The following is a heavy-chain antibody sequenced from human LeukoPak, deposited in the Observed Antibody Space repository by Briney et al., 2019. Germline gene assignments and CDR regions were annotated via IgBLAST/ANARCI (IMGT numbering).Heavy chain of an antibody. J-gene: IGHJ4*02. CDR1: GFTFSDYW. CDR2: INIDGSNP. Sequence: GGSLRLSCVASGFTFSDYWMHWVRQAPGKGLLWVARINIDGSNPHYADSVKDRFSISRDNSKNTLYLQMNSLRAEDTAVYYCAKDNAYYYADYWGQGTLVTVSS. CDR3: AKDNAYYYADY. D-gene: IGHD3-10*01. V-gene: IGHV3-74*01.